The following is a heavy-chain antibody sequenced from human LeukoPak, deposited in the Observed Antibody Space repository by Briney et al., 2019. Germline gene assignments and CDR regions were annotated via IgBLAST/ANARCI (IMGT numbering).Heavy chain of an antibody. V-gene: IGHV4-31*03. CDR2: IYYSGST. J-gene: IGHJ3*02. Sequence: SETLSLTCTVSGGSISSGGYYWSWLRQHPGTGLEWIGYIYYSGSTYYNPSLKSRVTISVDTSKNQFSLKLSSVTAADTAVYYCAREGVAAPDAFDIWGQGTMVTVSS. D-gene: IGHD6-13*01. CDR3: AREGVAAPDAFDI. CDR1: GGSISSGGYY.